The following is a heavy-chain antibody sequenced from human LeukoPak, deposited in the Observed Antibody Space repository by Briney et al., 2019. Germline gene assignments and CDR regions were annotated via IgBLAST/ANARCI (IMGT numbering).Heavy chain of an antibody. V-gene: IGHV4-39*01. CDR3: ARLYSK. J-gene: IGHJ4*02. D-gene: IGHD5-12*01. CDR2: ISYSGAS. CDR1: GVSINTGGDY. Sequence: PSETLSLTCTVSGVSINTGGDYWGWIRQTPGKGLEWIASISYSGASFYNPSLKSRVTISRDTSKNQFSLRLTSVSAADTAVYYCARLYSKWGQGTLLTVSS.